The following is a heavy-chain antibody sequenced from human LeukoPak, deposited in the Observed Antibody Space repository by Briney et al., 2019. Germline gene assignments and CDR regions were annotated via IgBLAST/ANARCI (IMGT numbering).Heavy chain of an antibody. D-gene: IGHD6-13*01. Sequence: GGSLRLSCAASGFTFSSYGMSWVRQAPGKGLEWVSAISGSGGSKYDADAVKGQVTISKDNSKNTLYLQMNSLRAEDTAVYYCAKGGSSWSEIDYWGQGTLVTVSS. CDR1: GFTFSSYG. CDR3: AKGGSSWSEIDY. J-gene: IGHJ4*02. V-gene: IGHV3-23*01. CDR2: ISGSGGSK.